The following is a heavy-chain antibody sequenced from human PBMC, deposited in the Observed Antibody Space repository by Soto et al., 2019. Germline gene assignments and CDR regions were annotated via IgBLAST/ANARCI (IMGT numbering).Heavy chain of an antibody. J-gene: IGHJ4*01. CDR2: VSWNSGLI. CDR1: GFTFDDYA. D-gene: IGHD6-19*01. CDR3: VREAISSGWSGGRIYSFDS. Sequence: PGGSLRLSCAASGFTFDDYAMQWVRQAPGKGLEWVSGVSWNSGLIGYADSVKGRFTISRDNAKNSLYLQMNSLRTEDTALYFCVREAISSGWSGGRIYSFDSWGHGTLVTVSS. V-gene: IGHV3-9*01.